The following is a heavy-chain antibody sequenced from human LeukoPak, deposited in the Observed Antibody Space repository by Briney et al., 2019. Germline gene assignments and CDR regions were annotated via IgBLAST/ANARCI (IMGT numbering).Heavy chain of an antibody. Sequence: GGSLRLSCAASGFTFSSYEMNWVPQSPGKGLEWLSYISSSGSTIYYADSVKGGFTISRDNPKYSLYLQMNSLRAEDTAVYYCARLYSSSSGLRASDYWGQGTLVTVSS. CDR3: ARLYSSSSGLRASDY. CDR2: ISSSGSTI. V-gene: IGHV3-48*03. J-gene: IGHJ4*02. D-gene: IGHD6-6*01. CDR1: GFTFSSYE.